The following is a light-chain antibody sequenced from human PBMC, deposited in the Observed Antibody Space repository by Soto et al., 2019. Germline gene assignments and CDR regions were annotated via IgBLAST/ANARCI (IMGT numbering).Light chain of an antibody. J-gene: IGKJ1*01. Sequence: EIVMTQSPATLSASPGERATLSCRASQNVSSNLGWHQQKPGQAPSLLIYGASTRATGIPARFSGSGSGTEFTLTISSLQSEDFAVYYCQQYNDWPETFGQVTKVEIK. V-gene: IGKV3-15*01. CDR1: QNVSSN. CDR2: GAS. CDR3: QQYNDWPET.